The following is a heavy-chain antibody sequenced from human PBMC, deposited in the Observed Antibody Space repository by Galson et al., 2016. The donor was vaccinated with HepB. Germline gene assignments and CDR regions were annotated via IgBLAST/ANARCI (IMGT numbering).Heavy chain of an antibody. D-gene: IGHD3-10*01. CDR1: GASVTSTNW. CDR2: IYHSGYT. Sequence: SETLSLTCAVSGASVTSTNWWSWVRQPPGKGLEWIGEIYHSGYTNCNPSLKSRVTVSLDKPKNQVSLKLTSVTAADTAVYYCVRGVSGSYGFDFWGQGALGTVSS. J-gene: IGHJ4*02. CDR3: VRGVSGSYGFDF. V-gene: IGHV4-4*02.